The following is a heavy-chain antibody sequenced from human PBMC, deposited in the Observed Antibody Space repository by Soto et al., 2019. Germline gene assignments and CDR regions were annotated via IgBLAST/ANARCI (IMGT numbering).Heavy chain of an antibody. Sequence: QVQLVESGGGVVQPGRSLRLSCAASGFTFSSYAMHWVRQAPGKELEWVAVISYDGSNKYYADSVKGRFTISRDNSKNTLYLQMNSLRAEDTAVYYCAAPIPQRVYYYGSGSYYNPDYYYYYGMDVWGQGTTVTVSS. J-gene: IGHJ6*02. CDR1: GFTFSSYA. CDR2: ISYDGSNK. CDR3: AAPIPQRVYYYGSGSYYNPDYYYYYGMDV. D-gene: IGHD3-10*01. V-gene: IGHV3-30-3*01.